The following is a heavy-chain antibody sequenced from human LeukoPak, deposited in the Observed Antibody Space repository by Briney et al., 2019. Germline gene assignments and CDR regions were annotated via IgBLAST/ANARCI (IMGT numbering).Heavy chain of an antibody. CDR3: AGADCSSTSCSPRVGAFDM. D-gene: IGHD2-2*01. Sequence: ASVKVSCKASRYTFTDYYIHWVRQAPGQGLEWMGWIKPSGGDTKYAQKFQGRVTMTGDTSISTAYMELSSLRSDDTAVFYYAGADCSSTSCSPRVGAFDMWGQGTMVTVSS. CDR2: IKPSGGDT. J-gene: IGHJ3*02. CDR1: RYTFTDYY. V-gene: IGHV1-2*02.